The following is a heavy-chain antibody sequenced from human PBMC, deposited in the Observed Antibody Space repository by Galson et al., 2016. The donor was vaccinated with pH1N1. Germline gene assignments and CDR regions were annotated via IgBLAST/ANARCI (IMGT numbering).Heavy chain of an antibody. CDR1: GGTFISHV. CDR3: ARADHFAANGGFDP. D-gene: IGHD3-10*01. Sequence: SVKVSCKASGGTFISHVISWVRQAPGQGLEWMGGIIPIMDMANYAQRFQGRVTITRDTSTSTAYMEVSSLTSEDTAVYFCARADHFAANGGFDPWGQGTLVTVSS. V-gene: IGHV1-69*10. CDR2: IIPIMDMA. J-gene: IGHJ5*02.